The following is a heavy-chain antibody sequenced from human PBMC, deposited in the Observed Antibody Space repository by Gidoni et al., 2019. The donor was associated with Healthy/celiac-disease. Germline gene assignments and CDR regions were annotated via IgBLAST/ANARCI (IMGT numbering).Heavy chain of an antibody. J-gene: IGHJ5*02. CDR1: DGSISSSSYY. CDR2: IYYIVST. D-gene: IGHD3-16*01. CDR3: ARTKFGVFNGWFDP. Sequence: QLQLQESGPGLVKPSETLSLTCTVSDGSISSSSYYWGWIRQPPGKGLEWIGSIYYIVSTYYNPSLKSRVTISVDTSKNQFSLKLSSVTAADTAVYYCARTKFGVFNGWFDPWGQGTLGTVSA. V-gene: IGHV4-39*01.